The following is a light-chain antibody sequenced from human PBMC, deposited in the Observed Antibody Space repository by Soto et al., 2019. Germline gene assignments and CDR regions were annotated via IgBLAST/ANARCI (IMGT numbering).Light chain of an antibody. CDR1: QSVSSN. V-gene: IGKV3-15*01. J-gene: IGKJ1*01. CDR2: GAS. Sequence: DIVMTQSPATLSVSPGERATLSCRASQSVSSNLAWYQQKPGQAPRLLIFGASTRATGIPARFSVSGSETDFALTISRLEPEDFAIYYCQHFGTFGQGTKVDI. CDR3: QHFGT.